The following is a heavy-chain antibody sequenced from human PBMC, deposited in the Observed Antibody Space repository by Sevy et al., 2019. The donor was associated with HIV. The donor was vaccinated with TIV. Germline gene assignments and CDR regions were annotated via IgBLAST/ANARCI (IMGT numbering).Heavy chain of an antibody. CDR2: ISYDGSNK. J-gene: IGHJ4*02. D-gene: IGHD6-19*01. Sequence: GGSLRLSCAASGFTFSSYGMHWVRQAPGKGLEWVAVISYDGSNKYYADSVKGRFTISRDNSKNTLYLQMNSLRAEDTAVYYCAKGSGWYVDYFDYWVQGTLVTVSS. CDR3: AKGSGWYVDYFDY. V-gene: IGHV3-30*18. CDR1: GFTFSSYG.